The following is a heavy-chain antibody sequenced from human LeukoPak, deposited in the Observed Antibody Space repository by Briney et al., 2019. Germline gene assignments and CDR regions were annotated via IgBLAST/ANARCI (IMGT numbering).Heavy chain of an antibody. J-gene: IGHJ4*02. D-gene: IGHD6-19*01. V-gene: IGHV4-39*01. Sequence: SETLSLTCAVSGGSISSASNYWGWSRQPPGKGLEWIGTIYYSGSTYYNPSLKSRVTISIDTSKNQFSLRLSSVTAADTAVFYCARSTDGTTSSGWYVDYWGQGTLVTVSS. CDR3: ARSTDGTTSSGWYVDY. CDR1: GGSISSASNY. CDR2: IYYSGST.